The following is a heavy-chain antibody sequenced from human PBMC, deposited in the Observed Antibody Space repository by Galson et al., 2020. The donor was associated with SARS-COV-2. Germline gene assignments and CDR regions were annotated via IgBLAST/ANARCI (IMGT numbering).Heavy chain of an antibody. J-gene: IGHJ5*02. V-gene: IGHV4-61*01. CDR2: NYYSGST. D-gene: IGHD3-10*01. CDR1: GGSVSSGSSY. CDR3: ARDGSFYYGSGSSQWWFDP. Sequence: SETLSLTCTVSGGSVSSGSSYWSWIRQPPGKGLEWIGYNYYSGSTNYNPALKSRVTITVDTSKNQFSLKLSSVTAADTAVYYCARDGSFYYGSGSSQWWFDPWGQGTLVTVSS.